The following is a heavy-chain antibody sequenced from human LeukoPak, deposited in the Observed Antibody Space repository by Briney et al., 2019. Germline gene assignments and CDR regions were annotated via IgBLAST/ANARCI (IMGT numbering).Heavy chain of an antibody. D-gene: IGHD2-8*01. Sequence: PGGSLRLSCAASGFTFSHFGMHWFRQAPGKGLEWVSSITSSSGYIYYADSVKGRFTISRDNTKNSLYLQMNSLRAEDTAVYYCARAITNSGFDYWGQGTLVTVSS. CDR1: GFTFSHFG. V-gene: IGHV3-21*01. J-gene: IGHJ4*02. CDR2: ITSSSGYI. CDR3: ARAITNSGFDY.